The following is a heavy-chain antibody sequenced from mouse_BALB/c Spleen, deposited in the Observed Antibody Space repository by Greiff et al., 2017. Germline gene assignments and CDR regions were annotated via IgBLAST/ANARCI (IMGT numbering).Heavy chain of an antibody. Sequence: VQLQQSGAELARPGASVSLSCKASGYTFTSYWMQWVKQRPGQGLEWIGAIYPGDGDTRYTQKFKGKATLTADKSSSTAYMQLSSLASEDSAVYYCARGGGAFDYWGQGTTLTVSS. J-gene: IGHJ2*01. V-gene: IGHV1-87*01. CDR2: IYPGDGDT. CDR3: ARGGGAFDY. CDR1: GYTFTSYW.